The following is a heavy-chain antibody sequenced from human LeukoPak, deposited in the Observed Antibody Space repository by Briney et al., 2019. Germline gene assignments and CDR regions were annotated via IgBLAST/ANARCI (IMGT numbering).Heavy chain of an antibody. CDR3: ARLGAGPTYYDFWSGYSSFYFDY. CDR2: IHYSGNT. Sequence: NASQTLSLTCTVSGGSTSSSNYYWGWIRQPPGKGLEWIGGIHYSGNTYYNPSLKSRVAISIDTSKNQFSLKLSSVTAADTAAYYCARLGAGPTYYDFWSGYSSFYFDYWGQGTLVTVSS. J-gene: IGHJ4*02. CDR1: GGSTSSSNYY. V-gene: IGHV4-39*01. D-gene: IGHD3-3*01.